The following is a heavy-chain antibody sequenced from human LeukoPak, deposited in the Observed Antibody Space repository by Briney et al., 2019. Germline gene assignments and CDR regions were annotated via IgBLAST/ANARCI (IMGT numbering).Heavy chain of an antibody. CDR2: INPSGGST. CDR1: GYTFTSYY. J-gene: IGHJ4*02. D-gene: IGHD3-22*01. Sequence: ASVKVSCKASGYTFTSYYMHWVRQAPGQGLEWMGIINPSGGSTSYAQKFQGRVTITADESTSTAYMELSSLRSEDTAVYYCARSLTYYYDSSGYSMVDYWGQGTLVTVSS. V-gene: IGHV1-46*01. CDR3: ARSLTYYYDSSGYSMVDY.